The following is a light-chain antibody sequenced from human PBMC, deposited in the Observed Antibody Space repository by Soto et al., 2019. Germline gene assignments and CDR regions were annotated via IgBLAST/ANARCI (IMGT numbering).Light chain of an antibody. J-gene: IGLJ2*01. CDR3: RSYSSSSTHVV. CDR1: SSDVGSYGL. Sequence: QSALTQPASVSGSPGQSITISCTGTSSDVGSYGLVSWYQQHPGKAPKLIIYDVTHRPSGVSHRLSGSKSYTTASLTISGLQAEDEADYYCRSYSSSSTHVVFGGGTKLTVL. V-gene: IGLV2-14*02. CDR2: DVT.